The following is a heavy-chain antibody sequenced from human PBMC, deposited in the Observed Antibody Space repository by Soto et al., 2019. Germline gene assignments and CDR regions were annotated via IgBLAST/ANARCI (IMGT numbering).Heavy chain of an antibody. Sequence: SETLSLTCTVSAASFSKYYWTWIRQPPGKGLEWIGYIYFNGNTKYNPPLEGRLTISIDTSKKEFSLKLTSVTAADAAVYYCASVTFGGIVLAHWGQGTLVTV. V-gene: IGHV4-59*01. CDR1: AASFSKYY. CDR3: ASVTFGGIVLAH. D-gene: IGHD3-16*01. CDR2: IYFNGNT. J-gene: IGHJ4*02.